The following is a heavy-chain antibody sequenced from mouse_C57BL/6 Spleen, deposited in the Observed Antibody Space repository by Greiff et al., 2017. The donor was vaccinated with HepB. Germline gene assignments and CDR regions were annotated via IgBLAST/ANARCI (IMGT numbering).Heavy chain of an antibody. D-gene: IGHD1-1*01. Sequence: VQLQQSGAELVRPGASVTLSCKASGYTFTDYEMHWVKQTPVHGLEWIGAIDPETGGTAYNQKFKGKAILTADKSSSTAYMELRSLTSEDSAVYYCTEKDCYYGSRNFDYWGQGTTLTVSS. CDR3: TEKDCYYGSRNFDY. CDR2: IDPETGGT. CDR1: GYTFTDYE. V-gene: IGHV1-15*01. J-gene: IGHJ2*01.